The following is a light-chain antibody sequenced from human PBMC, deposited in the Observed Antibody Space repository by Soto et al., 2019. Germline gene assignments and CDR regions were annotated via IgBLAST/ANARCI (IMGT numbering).Light chain of an antibody. J-gene: IGKJ4*01. CDR1: QSVNSH. V-gene: IGKV3-15*01. Sequence: EVVMTQSPATLSVSPGDRATLSCRASQSVNSHLAWYQQKPGQAPRLLIYATSTRASGVPARFSGSGSGTECTLTISSLQSEDSAIYYCQQYDDWRLLTFGGGTKVEI. CDR2: ATS. CDR3: QQYDDWRLLT.